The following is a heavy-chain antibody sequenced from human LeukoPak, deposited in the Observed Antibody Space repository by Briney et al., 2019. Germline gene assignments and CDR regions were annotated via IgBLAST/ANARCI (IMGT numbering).Heavy chain of an antibody. Sequence: SETLSLTCTVSGGSISSYYWSWIRQPPGKGLEWIGYIYYSGSTNYNPSLRSRVTISVDTSKNQFTLKLSSVTAADTAVYYCARRSFYSNYCHFDYWGQGTLVTVSS. J-gene: IGHJ4*02. CDR1: GGSISSYY. D-gene: IGHD4-11*01. CDR3: ARRSFYSNYCHFDY. CDR2: IYYSGST. V-gene: IGHV4-59*08.